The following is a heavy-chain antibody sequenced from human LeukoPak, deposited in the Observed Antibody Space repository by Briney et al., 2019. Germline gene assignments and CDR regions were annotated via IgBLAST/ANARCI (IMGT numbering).Heavy chain of an antibody. CDR3: ARRHRYYYGSGSYAYYFDS. J-gene: IGHJ4*02. Sequence: SGPTLVNPTHTLTLTCTFSGFSLTTGVSVGWIRQPPGKALEWLALTFWDDEKHYSPSLKSRVTITKDTSKNQVVLTMTNMDPVDTATYYCARRHRYYYGSGSYAYYFDSCGQGTLVTVSS. D-gene: IGHD3-10*01. V-gene: IGHV2-5*02. CDR2: TFWDDEK. CDR1: GFSLTTGVS.